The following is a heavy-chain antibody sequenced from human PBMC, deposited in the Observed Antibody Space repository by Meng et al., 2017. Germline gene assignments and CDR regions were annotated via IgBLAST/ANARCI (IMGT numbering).Heavy chain of an antibody. V-gene: IGHV1-69*05. Sequence: SVQVSCKASGGTFSSYAISWVRQAPGQGLEWMGGIIPIFGTANYAQKFQGRVTITTDESTSTAYMELSSLTSEDTAVYYCARAVYYYESSGNIVYYFDYWGQGTLVTVSS. J-gene: IGHJ4*02. CDR3: ARAVYYYESSGNIVYYFDY. CDR1: GGTFSSYA. CDR2: IIPIFGTA. D-gene: IGHD3-22*01.